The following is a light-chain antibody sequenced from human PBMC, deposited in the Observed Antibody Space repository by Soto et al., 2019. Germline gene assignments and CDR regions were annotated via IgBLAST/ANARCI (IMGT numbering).Light chain of an antibody. CDR1: QSVSTF. Sequence: EILLTQSPVTLSLSPGERAILSCRASQSVSTFVAWYQQKPGQAPRLLIYDASKSATGIPARFSGSGSGTDFTLTISSLEPEDFAVYYCQHRLNWPLTCGGGTTVELK. CDR2: DAS. V-gene: IGKV3-11*01. CDR3: QHRLNWPLT. J-gene: IGKJ4*01.